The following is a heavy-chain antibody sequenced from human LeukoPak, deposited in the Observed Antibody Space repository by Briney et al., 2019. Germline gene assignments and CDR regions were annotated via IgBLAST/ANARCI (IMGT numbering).Heavy chain of an antibody. V-gene: IGHV1-18*01. CDR1: GYTFINYG. J-gene: IGHJ3*02. CDR2: ISAYTGST. CDR3: ARTVGATGAFDI. Sequence: ASVKVSCKASGYTFINYGLTWVRQAPGHGFQWMGWISAYTGSTNYAQKFQGRVTMPTDPSTSTAYMKLRSLTSNDTAVYYCARTVGATGAFDIWGQGTMVIVSS. D-gene: IGHD1-26*01.